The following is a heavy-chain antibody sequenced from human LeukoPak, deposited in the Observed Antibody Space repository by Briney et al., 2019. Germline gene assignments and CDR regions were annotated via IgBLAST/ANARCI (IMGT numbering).Heavy chain of an antibody. Sequence: SETLPLTCAVSGYSISSGYYRAWIRQPPGKGLEWIGSIFHSGSTYYNPSLKSRVTISIDTSKNQFSLKLTSVTAADTAVYYCARGVATTDSWGQGTLVTVSS. D-gene: IGHD5-12*01. V-gene: IGHV4-38-2*01. J-gene: IGHJ5*01. CDR2: IFHSGST. CDR1: GYSISSGYY. CDR3: ARGVATTDS.